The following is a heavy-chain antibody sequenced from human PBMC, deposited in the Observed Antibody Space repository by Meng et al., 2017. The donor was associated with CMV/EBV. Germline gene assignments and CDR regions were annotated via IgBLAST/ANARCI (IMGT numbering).Heavy chain of an antibody. CDR1: GGSISSSNW. CDR2: IYHSGST. CDR3: ARGHSSSWKWGRTFDD. D-gene: IGHD6-13*01. J-gene: IGHJ4*02. Sequence: GSLRLSCAVSGGSISSSNWWRWVRQPPGKGLEWIGEIYHSGSTNYNPSLKSRVTISVDKSKNQFSLKLSSVTAADTAVYYCARGHSSSWKWGRTFDDWGQGTLVTVSS. V-gene: IGHV4-4*02.